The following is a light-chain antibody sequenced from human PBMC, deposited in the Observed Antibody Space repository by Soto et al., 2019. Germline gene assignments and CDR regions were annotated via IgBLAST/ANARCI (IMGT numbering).Light chain of an antibody. Sequence: EIRLTQPPATLSSSVVDRVTITFRASQSISSWLAWYQQKPGKAPKLLIYKASTLKSGVPSRFSGSGSGTEFTLTISSLQPDDFATDYCQQYNCYPEGLGQGTKVEIK. J-gene: IGKJ1*01. CDR2: KAS. CDR1: QSISSW. V-gene: IGKV1-5*03. CDR3: QQYNCYPEG.